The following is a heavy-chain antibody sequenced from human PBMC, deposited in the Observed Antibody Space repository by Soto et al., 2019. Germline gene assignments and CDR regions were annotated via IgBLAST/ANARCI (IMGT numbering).Heavy chain of an antibody. CDR1: GGSISSYY. V-gene: IGHV4-59*01. D-gene: IGHD4-17*01. Sequence: QVQLQESGPGLVKPSETLSLTCTVSGGSISSYYWSWIRQPPGKGLEWIGYIYYSGSTNYNPSLNSRVTISVVTSKNQCSLKLSSVTAADTAVYYCARVSGYGDYARWFDPWGQGALVSVSS. CDR2: IYYSGST. J-gene: IGHJ5*02. CDR3: ARVSGYGDYARWFDP.